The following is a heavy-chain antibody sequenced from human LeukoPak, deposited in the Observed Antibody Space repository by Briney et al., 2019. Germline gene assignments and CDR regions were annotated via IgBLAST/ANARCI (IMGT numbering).Heavy chain of an antibody. CDR2: ISGSGGST. J-gene: IGHJ4*02. V-gene: IGHV3-23*01. Sequence: GGSLRLSCAASGFTFSSYGMSWVRQAPGKGLEWVSAISGSGGSTYYADSVKGRFTISRDNSKNTLYLQMNSLRAEDTAVYYCAKTLDILTGNMGYYFDYWGQGTLVTVSS. CDR1: GFTFSSYG. CDR3: AKTLDILTGNMGYYFDY. D-gene: IGHD3-9*01.